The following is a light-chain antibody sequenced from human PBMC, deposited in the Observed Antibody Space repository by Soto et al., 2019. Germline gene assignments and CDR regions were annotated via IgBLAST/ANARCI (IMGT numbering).Light chain of an antibody. J-gene: IGLJ2*01. CDR2: EVD. CDR3: SSYTTITTLDVV. Sequence: QSALTQPASVSGSPGQPITISCTGTSSDVGGYDYVSWYQQHPGKAPKLMIYEVDNRPSGVSSRFSGSKSGNTASLTISGLQSEDEADYYCSSYTTITTLDVVFGGGTKLTVL. CDR1: SSDVGGYDY. V-gene: IGLV2-14*01.